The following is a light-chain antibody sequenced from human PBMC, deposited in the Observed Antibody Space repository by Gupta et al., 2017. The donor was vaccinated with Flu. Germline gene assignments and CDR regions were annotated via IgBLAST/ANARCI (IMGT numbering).Light chain of an antibody. Sequence: EIVMTQSPATLSVSPGERATLSCRASQSVSSNLAWYQQNPGQAPRLLIYGASTRATGIPARFRGSGSGTEFTLTISSLQSEDVAGYYCQQYNNWPPSWTFGQGTKVEIK. CDR3: QQYNNWPPSWT. CDR2: GAS. J-gene: IGKJ1*01. V-gene: IGKV3-15*01. CDR1: QSVSSN.